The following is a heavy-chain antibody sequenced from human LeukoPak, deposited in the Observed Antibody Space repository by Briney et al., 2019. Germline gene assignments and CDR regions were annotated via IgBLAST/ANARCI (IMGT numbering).Heavy chain of an antibody. CDR3: ARMGDFNGFY. D-gene: IGHD1-26*01. Sequence: SETLSLTCSVSGGSINSGAYYWGWIRQPPGKGLEWTGSIYYTGSTYYNPSLKSRVSISVGTSKNQFSLKLSSVTAADTAVYYCARMGDFNGFYWGQGTLVTVSS. CDR2: IYYTGST. J-gene: IGHJ4*02. CDR1: GGSINSGAYY. V-gene: IGHV4-30-4*01.